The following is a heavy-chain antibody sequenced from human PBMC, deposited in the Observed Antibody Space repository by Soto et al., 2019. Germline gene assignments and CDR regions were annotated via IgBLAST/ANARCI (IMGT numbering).Heavy chain of an antibody. Sequence: GGSLRLSCGGSGFTFNNYAMNWVRQAPGKGLEWVSVISIGDHITYYADSVKGRFTISRDKSANTLYLQMSSLRAEDTAVYYCAKLPQYDILTGYLNYFAYWGQGTLVTVSS. CDR3: AKLPQYDILTGYLNYFAY. CDR1: GFTFNNYA. CDR2: ISIGDHIT. D-gene: IGHD3-9*01. V-gene: IGHV3-23*01. J-gene: IGHJ4*02.